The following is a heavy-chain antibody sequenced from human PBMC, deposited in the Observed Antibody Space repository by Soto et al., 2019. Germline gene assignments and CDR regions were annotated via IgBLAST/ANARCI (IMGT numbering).Heavy chain of an antibody. CDR2: IKQDGSEK. CDR1: GFTFSPYW. J-gene: IGHJ4*02. D-gene: IGHD6-19*01. CDR3: QRRAYRSGSSAACY. Sequence: GGSLRLSCAASGFTFSPYWMSWVRQAPGKGLEWVANIKQDGSEKYYVDSVKGRFTISRDNAQNSLYLQMNSLSAEDTAVYYYQRRAYRSGSSAACYWGQGALVTVSS. V-gene: IGHV3-7*04.